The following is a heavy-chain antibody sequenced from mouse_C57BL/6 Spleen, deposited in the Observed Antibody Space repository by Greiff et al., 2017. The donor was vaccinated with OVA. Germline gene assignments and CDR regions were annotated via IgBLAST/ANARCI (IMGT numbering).Heavy chain of an antibody. Sequence: VQLQQSGAELVRPGASVKLSCTASGFNIKDDYMHWVKQRPEQGLEWIGWIDPENGDTEYASKFQGKATITADTSSNTAYLQLRSLTSEDTAVYYCATPEDSSGYWFAYWGQGTLVTVSA. CDR2: IDPENGDT. CDR1: GFNIKDDY. CDR3: ATPEDSSGYWFAY. V-gene: IGHV14-4*01. J-gene: IGHJ3*01. D-gene: IGHD3-2*02.